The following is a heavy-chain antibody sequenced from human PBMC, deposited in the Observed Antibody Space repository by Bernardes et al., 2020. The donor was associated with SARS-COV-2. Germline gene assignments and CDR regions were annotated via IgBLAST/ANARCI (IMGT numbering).Heavy chain of an antibody. CDR3: ASEDGEWLES. V-gene: IGHV3-33*01. D-gene: IGHD4-17*01. CDR1: GFTFRDST. CDR2: IWHDGRRE. J-gene: IGHJ5*01. Sequence: GWPLCLSCAASGFTFRDSTMHWVRQAPGPGLEWVAVIWHDGRREYYVDSVKGRFAISRDNSNNTLYLQMNNLRVEDTALYRCASEDGEWLESWGQGTLVTVSS.